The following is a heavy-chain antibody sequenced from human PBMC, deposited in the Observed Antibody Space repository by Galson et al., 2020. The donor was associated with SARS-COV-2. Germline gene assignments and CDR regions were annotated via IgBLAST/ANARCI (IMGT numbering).Heavy chain of an antibody. CDR1: GFTFSSYA. CDR2: ISYDGSDK. V-gene: IGHV3-30-3*01. Sequence: TGGSLRLSCAASGFTFSSYAMHWVRQAPGKGLEWVAVISYDGSDKHYADSVKGRFTISRDNSKNTVYLQMNSLRPEDTAVYYCAKEGPSYDFWSGSSWSADSWGQGTLVTVSS. D-gene: IGHD3-3*01. J-gene: IGHJ4*02. CDR3: AKEGPSYDFWSGSSWSADS.